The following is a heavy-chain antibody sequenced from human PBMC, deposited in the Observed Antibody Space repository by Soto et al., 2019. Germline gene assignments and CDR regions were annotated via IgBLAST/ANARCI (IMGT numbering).Heavy chain of an antibody. D-gene: IGHD4-17*01. Sequence: KPSETLSLTCTVSGGSISSGGYYWSWIRQHPGKGLEWIGYIYYSGSTYYNPSLKSRVTISVDTSKNQFSLKLSSVTAADTAVYYCARVSRMTTGPSGVWFDPWGQGTLVTVSS. CDR2: IYYSGST. V-gene: IGHV4-31*03. CDR3: ARVSRMTTGPSGVWFDP. CDR1: GGSISSGGYY. J-gene: IGHJ5*02.